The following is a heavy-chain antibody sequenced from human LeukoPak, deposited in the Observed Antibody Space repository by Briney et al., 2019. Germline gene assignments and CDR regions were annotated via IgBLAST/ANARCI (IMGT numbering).Heavy chain of an antibody. J-gene: IGHJ3*02. Sequence: SETLSLTCTVSGDSISSYYWSWIRQPPGKGLEWIGYIYTSRSTNYNPSLKSRVTISVDTSKNQFSLKLGSVTAADTAVYYCARLLTAYDSSGFYLDAFDIWGQGTMVTVSS. CDR1: GDSISSYY. V-gene: IGHV4-4*09. CDR3: ARLLTAYDSSGFYLDAFDI. CDR2: IYTSRST. D-gene: IGHD3-22*01.